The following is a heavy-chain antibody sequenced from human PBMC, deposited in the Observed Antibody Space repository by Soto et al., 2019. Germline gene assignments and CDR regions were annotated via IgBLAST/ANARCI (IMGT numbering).Heavy chain of an antibody. J-gene: IGHJ6*02. CDR3: ARSKSNQLLRCYYYFCGIDV. V-gene: IGHV3-33*01. CDR2: IWYDGSNK. CDR1: GFTFSSYG. D-gene: IGHD2-2*01. Sequence: QVQLVESGGGVVQPGRSLRLSCAASGFTFSSYGMHWVRQAPGKGLEWVAVIWYDGSNKYYADSVKGRFTISRDNSKNTLYLQMNSLRAEDTAGYYCARSKSNQLLRCYYYFCGIDVWGQGTTVTVSS.